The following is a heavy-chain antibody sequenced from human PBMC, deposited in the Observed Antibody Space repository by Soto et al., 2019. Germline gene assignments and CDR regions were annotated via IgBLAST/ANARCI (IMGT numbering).Heavy chain of an antibody. CDR2: IYYSGST. CDR1: GGSVSSGSYY. J-gene: IGHJ6*02. D-gene: IGHD3-3*01. CDR3: ARGNDRITIFGVVPIGNYYYGMDV. V-gene: IGHV4-61*01. Sequence: NPSETLSLTCTVSGGSVSSGSYYWSWIRQPPGKGLEWIGYIYYSGSTNYNPSLKSRVTISVDTSKNQFSLKLSSVTAADTAVYYCARGNDRITIFGVVPIGNYYYGMDVWGQGTTVTVSS.